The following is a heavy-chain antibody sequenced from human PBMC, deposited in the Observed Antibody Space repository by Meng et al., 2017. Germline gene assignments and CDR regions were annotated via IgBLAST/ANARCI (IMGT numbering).Heavy chain of an antibody. D-gene: IGHD3-22*01. CDR3: AKDFPTRDYYDSSLNRDAFDI. CDR1: GFTFSSYA. V-gene: IGHV3-23*01. J-gene: IGHJ3*02. Sequence: GESLKISCAASGFTFSSYAMSWVRQAPGKGLEWVSAISGSGGSTYYADSVKGRFTISRDNSKNTLYLQMNSLRAEDTAVYYCAKDFPTRDYYDSSLNRDAFDIWGQGTMVTVSS. CDR2: ISGSGGST.